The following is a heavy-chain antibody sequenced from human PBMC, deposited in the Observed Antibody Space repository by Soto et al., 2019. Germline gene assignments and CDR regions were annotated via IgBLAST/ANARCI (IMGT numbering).Heavy chain of an antibody. J-gene: IGHJ4*02. Sequence: SETLSLTCTVSDGSISSYYWSWIRQPPGKGLECIGYISYSGTTKYNPSLKNRVTILRDTSKNQFSLKLSSVTAADTAVYYCARVSGWYHLDYWGQGTLVTVSS. CDR3: ARVSGWYHLDY. V-gene: IGHV4-59*01. D-gene: IGHD6-19*01. CDR1: DGSISSYY. CDR2: ISYSGTT.